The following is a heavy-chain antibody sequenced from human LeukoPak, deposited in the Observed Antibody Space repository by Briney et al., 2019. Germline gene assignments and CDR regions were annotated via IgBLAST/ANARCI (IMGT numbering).Heavy chain of an antibody. J-gene: IGHJ4*02. CDR2: INHSGST. CDR1: GGSFSGYY. Sequence: SETLSLTCAVYGGSFSGYYWSWIRQPPGKGLEWIGEINHSGSTNYNPSLKSRLTISVDTSKNQFSLRLTSVTAADTAIYFCAREHGEGYFDYWGQGTLVTVSP. D-gene: IGHD2-21*01. CDR3: AREHGEGYFDY. V-gene: IGHV4-34*01.